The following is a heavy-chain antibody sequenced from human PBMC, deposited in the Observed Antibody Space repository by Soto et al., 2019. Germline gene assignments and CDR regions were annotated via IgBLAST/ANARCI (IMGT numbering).Heavy chain of an antibody. CDR3: ARSIRGPRRFNGMDV. V-gene: IGHV2-70*13. D-gene: IGHD1-20*01. Sequence: SGPTLVNPTETLTLTCTFSGFSLTSPGMCVSWIRKPPGKALEWLALIERDDDDKYYSTSLKTRLTISKDTRKNQVVLTMANMDPAATGTYYCARSIRGPRRFNGMDVWGQGT. J-gene: IGHJ6*02. CDR2: IERDDDDK. CDR1: GFSLTSPGMC.